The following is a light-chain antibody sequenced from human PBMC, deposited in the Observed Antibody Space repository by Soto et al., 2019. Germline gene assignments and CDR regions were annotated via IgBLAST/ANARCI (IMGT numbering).Light chain of an antibody. CDR2: DAS. CDR1: QDISNY. J-gene: IGKJ4*01. V-gene: IGKV1-33*01. Sequence: DIQMTQSPSSLSASVGDRVTITCQASQDISNYLNWYQQKPGKAPKLLIYDASTLETGVPSRFSGGGSGTDFTFTISSLQPEDIATHYCQQYDYLPLTFGGGTKVEIK. CDR3: QQYDYLPLT.